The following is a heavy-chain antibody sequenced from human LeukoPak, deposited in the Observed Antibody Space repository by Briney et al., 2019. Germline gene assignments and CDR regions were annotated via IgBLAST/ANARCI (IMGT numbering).Heavy chain of an antibody. CDR2: ISSSGSTI. CDR1: GFTFSSYE. Sequence: GGSLRLSCAASGFTFSSYEMNWVRQAPGKGLEWVSYISSSGSTIYYADSVKGRFTISRDNAKNSLYLQMNSLRAEDTAVYYCARESYRGPYYYDSSGYVDYWGQGTLVTVSS. D-gene: IGHD3-22*01. V-gene: IGHV3-48*03. J-gene: IGHJ4*02. CDR3: ARESYRGPYYYDSSGYVDY.